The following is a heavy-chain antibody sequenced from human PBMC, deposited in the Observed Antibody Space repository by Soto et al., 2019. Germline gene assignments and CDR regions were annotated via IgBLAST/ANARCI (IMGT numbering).Heavy chain of an antibody. V-gene: IGHV1-69*01. CDR2: IIPIFATG. CDR3: ARGKSLGHGVGITFYDY. J-gene: IGHJ4*02. Sequence: QVQLVQSGAEVKTPGSSVKVSCKASGGSFSSFAISWVRQAPGQAPEWMGGIIPIFATGNYAQKFQGRVTISAEGSTSTAYMELSSLTSDDTAIYYCARGKSLGHGVGITFYDYWGQGTLVTVSS. CDR1: GGSFSSFA. D-gene: IGHD3-16*01.